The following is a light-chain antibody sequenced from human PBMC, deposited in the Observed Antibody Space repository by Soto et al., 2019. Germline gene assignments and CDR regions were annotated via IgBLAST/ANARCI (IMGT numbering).Light chain of an antibody. J-gene: IGKJ2*01. CDR3: QQYNDWPYT. CDR1: QSVNNN. Sequence: EIVMTQSPATLSLSPGERATLSCRASQSVNNNLAWYQQKPGQTPRLLIYSASTRATGIPSRFSGSGSGTEFTLSISSLQSEDFALYYCQQYNDWPYTFDRGXKL. V-gene: IGKV3-15*01. CDR2: SAS.